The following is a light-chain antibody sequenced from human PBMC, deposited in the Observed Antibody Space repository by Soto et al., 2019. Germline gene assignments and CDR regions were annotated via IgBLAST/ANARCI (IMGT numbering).Light chain of an antibody. Sequence: QSVLTQPPSVSGAPGQRVTISCTGSSSNIGAGYDVHWYQQLPGTAPKLLIYGNSNRPSRVPDRFSGSKSGTSASLAITGLQAEDEADYYCQSYDSSLRGWVFGGGTKVTVL. V-gene: IGLV1-40*01. CDR1: SSNIGAGYD. CDR2: GNS. J-gene: IGLJ3*02. CDR3: QSYDSSLRGWV.